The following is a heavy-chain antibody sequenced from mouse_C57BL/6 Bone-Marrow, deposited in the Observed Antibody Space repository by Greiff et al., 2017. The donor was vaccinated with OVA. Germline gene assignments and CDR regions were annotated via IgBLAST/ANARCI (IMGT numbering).Heavy chain of an antibody. CDR2: IYPGSGNT. CDR3: ARGLFAY. V-gene: IGHV1-66*01. Sequence: VQLQQSGPELVKPGASVKISCKASGYSFTSYYIHWVKQRPGQGLEWIGWIYPGSGNTKYNEKFKGKATLTADTSSSTAYMQLSSLTSEVSAVYYCARGLFAYWGQGTLVTVSA. CDR1: GYSFTSYY. J-gene: IGHJ3*01.